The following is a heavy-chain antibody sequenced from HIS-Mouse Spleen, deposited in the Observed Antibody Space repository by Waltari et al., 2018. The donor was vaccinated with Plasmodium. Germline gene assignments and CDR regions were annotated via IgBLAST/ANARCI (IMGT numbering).Heavy chain of an antibody. CDR1: GGSFSGYY. Sequence: QVQLQQWGAGLLKPSETLSLTCAVYGGSFSGYYWIWIRQPPGKGLEWIGEIKHSGSTNYNPSRKSRVTISVDTSKNEFSLKLSSVTAADTAVYYCARVTSSGVYWYFDLWGRGTLVTVSS. V-gene: IGHV4-34*01. CDR3: ARVTSSGVYWYFDL. J-gene: IGHJ2*01. CDR2: IKHSGST. D-gene: IGHD3-3*01.